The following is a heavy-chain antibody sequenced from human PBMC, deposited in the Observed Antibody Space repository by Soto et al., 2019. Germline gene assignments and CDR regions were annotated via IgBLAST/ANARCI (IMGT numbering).Heavy chain of an antibody. CDR3: TRGDY. CDR1: GDSMTTVGYY. CDR2: ISYSGST. J-gene: IGHJ4*02. Sequence: QVQLQESGPGLVKPSQTLSLTCTVSGDSMTTVGYYWTWVRQHPGQGLEWIGCISYSGSTYYSSSLKGRVAISADTSKHQFSLKLNSVTAADTAVYYCTRGDYWGQGTLVTVSS. V-gene: IGHV4-31*03.